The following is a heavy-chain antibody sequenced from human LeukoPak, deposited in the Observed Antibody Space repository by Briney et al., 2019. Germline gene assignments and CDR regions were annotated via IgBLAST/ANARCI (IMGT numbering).Heavy chain of an antibody. V-gene: IGHV3-21*01. CDR2: ISSSSSYI. D-gene: IGHD3-3*01. CDR3: ARGNYDFWSGLDYYYYYGMDV. CDR1: GFTFSSYS. Sequence: PGGSLRLSCAASGFTFSSYSMNWVRQAPGKGLEWVSSISSSSSYIYYADSVKGRFTISRDNAKNSLYLQMNSLRAEDTAVYYCARGNYDFWSGLDYYYYYGMDVWGQGTTATVSS. J-gene: IGHJ6*02.